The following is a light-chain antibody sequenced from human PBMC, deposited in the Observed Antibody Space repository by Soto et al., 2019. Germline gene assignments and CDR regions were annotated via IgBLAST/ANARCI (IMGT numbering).Light chain of an antibody. V-gene: IGKV1-6*01. CDR1: QGIRNE. CDR2: APS. CDR3: QHYNSYSEA. J-gene: IGKJ1*01. Sequence: AIQMTQSPSSLSASVGDRVTITCRASQGIRNELGWYQQKPGKAPNLLIYAPSTLQNGVPPRFSGSGSGTDFTLTISSLQPDDFATYYCQHYNSYSEAFGQGTKVDI.